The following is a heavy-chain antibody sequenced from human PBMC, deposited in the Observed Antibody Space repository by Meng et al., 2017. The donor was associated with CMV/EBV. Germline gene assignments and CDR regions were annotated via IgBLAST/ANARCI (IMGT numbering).Heavy chain of an antibody. J-gene: IGHJ6*02. D-gene: IGHD6-13*01. CDR2: IYYSGST. V-gene: IGHV4-39*07. CDR3: ARVATGYSSSWAYGGMDV. Sequence: SETLSLTCTVSGDSISSSSNFCGWIRQPPGKGLEWIGSIYYSGSTYSNPSLKSRVTISVDTSKNQFSLKLSSVTAADTAVYYCARVATGYSSSWAYGGMDVWGQGTTVTVSS. CDR1: GDSISSSSNF.